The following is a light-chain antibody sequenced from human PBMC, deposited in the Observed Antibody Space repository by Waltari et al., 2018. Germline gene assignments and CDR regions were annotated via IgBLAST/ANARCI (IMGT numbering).Light chain of an antibody. Sequence: SYELTQPPSVSVSPGQTARITCSGDALPKKYGFWYQQKSGQAPVLIIYDDNKRPSGIPERCSGSSSGTMATLTISGAQVEDEADYSCYSTGSTRNHVVFGGGTKLTVL. J-gene: IGLJ3*02. CDR1: ALPKKY. CDR3: YSTGSTRNHVV. CDR2: DDN. V-gene: IGLV3-10*01.